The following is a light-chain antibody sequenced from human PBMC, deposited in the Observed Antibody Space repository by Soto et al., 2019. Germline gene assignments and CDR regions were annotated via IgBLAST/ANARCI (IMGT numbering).Light chain of an antibody. J-gene: IGKJ2*01. Sequence: ETVLTQAPGTLSLSPGQRATLSCRASQSISSSYLAWYQQKPGQAPRLLIYAASSRATGIPDRFSGSGSGTDVTVTISRLEPVDFAVYYCQQYGSSSYTFGQGTQLEIK. CDR2: AAS. V-gene: IGKV3-20*01. CDR1: QSISSSY. CDR3: QQYGSSSYT.